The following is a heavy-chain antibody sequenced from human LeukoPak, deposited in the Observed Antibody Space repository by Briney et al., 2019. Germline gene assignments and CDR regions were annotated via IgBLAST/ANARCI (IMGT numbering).Heavy chain of an antibody. CDR2: IYYSGST. CDR1: GGSISSYY. CDR3: ATSLDSSGKIDY. D-gene: IGHD3-22*01. V-gene: IGHV4-59*01. Sequence: SETLSLTCTVSGGSISSYYWSWIRQPPGKGLEWIGYIYYSGSTNYNPSLKSRVTISVDTSKNQFSLKLSSVTAADTAVYYCATSLDSSGKIDYWGQGTLVTVSS. J-gene: IGHJ4*02.